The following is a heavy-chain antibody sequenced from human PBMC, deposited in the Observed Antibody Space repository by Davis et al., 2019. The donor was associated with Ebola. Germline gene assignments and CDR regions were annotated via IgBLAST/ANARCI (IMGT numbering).Heavy chain of an antibody. V-gene: IGHV1-2*04. CDR1: GYTFTSYG. CDR3: ARGPATIFGVVYTNYYGMDV. CDR2: INPNSGGT. D-gene: IGHD3-3*01. Sequence: ASVKVSCKASGYTFTSYGISWVRQAPGQGLEWMGWINPNSGGTNYAQKFQGWVTMTRDTSISTAYMELSRLRSDDTAVYYCARGPATIFGVVYTNYYGMDVWGQGTTVTVSS. J-gene: IGHJ6*02.